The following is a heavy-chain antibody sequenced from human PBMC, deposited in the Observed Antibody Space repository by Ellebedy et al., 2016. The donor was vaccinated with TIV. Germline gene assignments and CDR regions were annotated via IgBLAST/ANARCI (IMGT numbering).Heavy chain of an antibody. CDR2: VSYSGNT. D-gene: IGHD5-18*01. CDR3: ARFTLTAVGLEAVFAY. V-gene: IGHV4-59*11. CDR1: GGSISSHY. J-gene: IGHJ4*02. Sequence: MPSETLSLTCTVSGGSISSHYWSRIRQPPGKGLEWIAYVSYSGNTNYNPSLRSRVTISVDPSKNQLSLKLTSVTAADTAVYYCARFTLTAVGLEAVFAYWGQGTLVTVSS.